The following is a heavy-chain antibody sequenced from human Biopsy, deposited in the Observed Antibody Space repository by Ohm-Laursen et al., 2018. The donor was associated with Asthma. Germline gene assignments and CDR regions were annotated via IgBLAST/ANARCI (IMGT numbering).Heavy chain of an antibody. Sequence: GTLSLTCSVSGVSISGYYWSWIRQAPGKGLEWIVYFSYSFEYSGSTNYNPSLKSRVTISTDTSKNQFHLKPSSATVADTAVYFCARAAITGIRGWFDPWGQGTQVTVSS. D-gene: IGHD1-20*01. CDR3: ARAAITGIRGWFDP. V-gene: IGHV4-59*12. CDR1: GVSISGYY. CDR2: FSYSFEYSGST. J-gene: IGHJ5*02.